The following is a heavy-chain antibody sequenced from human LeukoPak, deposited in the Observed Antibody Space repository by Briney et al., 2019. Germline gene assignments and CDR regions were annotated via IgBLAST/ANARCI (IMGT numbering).Heavy chain of an antibody. CDR1: GYTFTSYG. V-gene: IGHV1-18*01. CDR3: ARATKTVTDWYFDL. D-gene: IGHD2-21*02. J-gene: IGHJ2*01. CDR2: ISAYNGNT. Sequence: ASVKVSCKASGYTFTSYGISWVRQAPGQGLEWMGWISAYNGNTNYAQKLQGRVTMTTDTSTSTVYMELRSLRSDDTAVYYCARATKTVTDWYFDLWGRGTLVTVSS.